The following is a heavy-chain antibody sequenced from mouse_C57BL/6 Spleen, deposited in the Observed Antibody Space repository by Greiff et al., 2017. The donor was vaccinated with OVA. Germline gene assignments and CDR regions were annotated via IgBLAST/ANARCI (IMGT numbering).Heavy chain of an antibody. J-gene: IGHJ1*03. CDR1: GFTFSDYG. Sequence: EVQLVESGGGLVKPGGSLKLSCAASGFTFSDYGMHWVRQAPEKGLEWVAYISSGSSTIYYADTVKGRFTISRDNAKTTLFLQMTSLRSEDTAMYYCARDYSFTYWYFDVWGTGTTVTVSS. CDR3: ARDYSFTYWYFDV. V-gene: IGHV5-17*01. CDR2: ISSGSSTI. D-gene: IGHD2-12*01.